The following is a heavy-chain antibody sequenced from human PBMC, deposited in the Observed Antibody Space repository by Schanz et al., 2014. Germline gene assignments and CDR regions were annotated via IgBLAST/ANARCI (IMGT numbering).Heavy chain of an antibody. V-gene: IGHV1-69*02. J-gene: IGHJ4*02. CDR3: AKGRGFYDY. CDR2: IIPVLNIA. CDR1: GGTFSSYT. D-gene: IGHD3-10*01. Sequence: VQLEQSGAEVKKPGSSVKVSCKLSGGTFSSYTISWMRQAPGQGLEWMGKIIPVLNIATYAQRFQGSVSITADTTTNTAYMELNTLTSEGTAVHYCAKGRGFYDYWGQGTLVTVSS.